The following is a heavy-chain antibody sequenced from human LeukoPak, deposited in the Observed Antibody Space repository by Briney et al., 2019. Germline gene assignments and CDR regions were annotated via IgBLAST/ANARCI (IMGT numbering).Heavy chain of an antibody. CDR3: ARQNFYRYCRSTSCYRPYYYYYMDV. D-gene: IGHD2-2*01. J-gene: IGHJ6*03. Sequence: PSETLSLTCAVYGGSFSDYWYAWIRQSPGKGLEWMGEINHSGTTTYIPSLKSRVTISVDTSKNQFSLKLSSVTAADTTVYYCARQNFYRYCRSTSCYRPYYYYYMDVWGKGTTVT. V-gene: IGHV4-34*01. CDR2: INHSGTT. CDR1: GGSFSDYW.